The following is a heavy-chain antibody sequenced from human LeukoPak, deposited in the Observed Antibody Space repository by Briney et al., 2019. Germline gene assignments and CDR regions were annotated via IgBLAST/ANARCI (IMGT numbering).Heavy chain of an antibody. Sequence: GGSLRLSCAASGFTFSSYGMHWVRQAPGKGLEWVAVISYDGSNKYYADSVKGRFTISRDNSKNTLYLQMNSLRAEDTAVYYCAKDHSYTHFDYWGQGTLVTVSS. CDR2: ISYDGSNK. CDR3: AKDHSYTHFDY. D-gene: IGHD5-18*01. V-gene: IGHV3-30*18. CDR1: GFTFSSYG. J-gene: IGHJ4*02.